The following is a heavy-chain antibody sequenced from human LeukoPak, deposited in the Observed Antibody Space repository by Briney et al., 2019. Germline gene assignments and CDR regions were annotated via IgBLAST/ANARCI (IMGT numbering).Heavy chain of an antibody. Sequence: ASVKVSCTASGYTFTSYYMHWVRQAPGQGLEWMGIINPSGGSAIYAQNFQGRVTMTRDTSTSTFYMELSSLRSEDTAVYFCARDVASSGYYWDWGQGTLVTVSS. CDR1: GYTFTSYY. V-gene: IGHV1-46*01. J-gene: IGHJ4*02. D-gene: IGHD3-22*01. CDR3: ARDVASSGYYWD. CDR2: INPSGGSA.